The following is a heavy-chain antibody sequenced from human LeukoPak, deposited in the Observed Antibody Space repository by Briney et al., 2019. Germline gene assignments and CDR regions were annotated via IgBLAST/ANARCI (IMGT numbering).Heavy chain of an antibody. CDR1: GGSFSGYY. J-gene: IGHJ4*02. CDR2: INHSGST. V-gene: IGHV4-34*01. Sequence: SETLSLTCAVYGGSFSGYYWSWIRQPPGKGLEWIGEINHSGSTNYNPSLKSRVTISVDTSKNQFSLKLSSVTAADTAVYYCASGPPYGYYYWGQGTLVTVSS. D-gene: IGHD5-18*01. CDR3: ASGPPYGYYY.